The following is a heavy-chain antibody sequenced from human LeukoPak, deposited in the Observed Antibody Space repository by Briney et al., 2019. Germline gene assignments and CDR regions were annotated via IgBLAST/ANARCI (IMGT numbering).Heavy chain of an antibody. CDR2: ISYDGSNK. V-gene: IGHV3-30*18. D-gene: IGHD6-6*01. J-gene: IGHJ4*02. CDR3: AKDEYSSSSPDY. CDR1: GFTVSSNY. Sequence: PGGSLRLSCAASGFTVSSNYMSWVRQAPGKGLEWVAVISYDGSNKYYADSVKGRFTISRDNSKNTLYLQMNSLRAEDTAVYYCAKDEYSSSSPDYWGQGTLVTVSS.